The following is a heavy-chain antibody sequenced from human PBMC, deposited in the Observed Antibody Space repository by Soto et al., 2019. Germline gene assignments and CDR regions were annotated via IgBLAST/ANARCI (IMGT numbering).Heavy chain of an antibody. Sequence: GGSLRLSCAASGFTFSSYAMSWVRQSPGKGLEWVSTISGSGGSAYYADSMKGRLTISRDNSKNTVYLQMNSLRAEDTAVYYCAKEGSSGWYCFDYWGQGTLVTVSS. CDR3: AKEGSSGWYCFDY. CDR1: GFTFSSYA. D-gene: IGHD6-19*01. V-gene: IGHV3-23*01. CDR2: ISGSGGSA. J-gene: IGHJ4*02.